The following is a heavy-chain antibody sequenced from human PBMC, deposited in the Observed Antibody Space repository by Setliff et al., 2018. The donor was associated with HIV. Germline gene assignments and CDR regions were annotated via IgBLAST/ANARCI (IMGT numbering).Heavy chain of an antibody. Sequence: GGSLRLSCTVSGFTFDNVWMTWVRQAPGKGLEWVANIDQHGSERYYTDSVRGRFTISRDNAKNSLYLQMNSLRGEDTALYYCTRDLGYDSFDIWGQGTMVTVSS. V-gene: IGHV3-7*01. J-gene: IGHJ3*02. CDR1: GFTFDNVW. CDR2: IDQHGSER. CDR3: TRDLGYDSFDI. D-gene: IGHD3-22*01.